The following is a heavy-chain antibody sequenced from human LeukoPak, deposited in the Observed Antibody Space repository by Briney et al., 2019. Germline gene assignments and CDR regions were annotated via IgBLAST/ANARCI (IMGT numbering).Heavy chain of an antibody. D-gene: IGHD6-19*01. Sequence: ASVKVSCEASGYTFTDYYVHWVRQAPGQGLEWMEWINPSSGDTKYAQKFQGRVTMTRDTSISTAYMELSRLRSDDTAVYYCARDSITLPGIGWDYWGQGTLVTVSS. V-gene: IGHV1-2*02. CDR1: GYTFTDYY. J-gene: IGHJ4*02. CDR2: INPSSGDT. CDR3: ARDSITLPGIGWDY.